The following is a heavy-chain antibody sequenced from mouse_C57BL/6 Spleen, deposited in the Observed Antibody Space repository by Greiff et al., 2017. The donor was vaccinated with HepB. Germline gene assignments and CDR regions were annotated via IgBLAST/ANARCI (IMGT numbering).Heavy chain of an antibody. CDR3: TRDDPVFAY. Sequence: EVMLVESGEGLVKPGGSLKLSCAASGFTFSSYAMSWVRQTPEKRLEWVAYISSGGDYIYYADTVKGRFTISRDNARNTLYLQMSSLKSEATAMYYCTRDDPVFAYWGQGTLVTVSA. CDR1: GFTFSSYA. J-gene: IGHJ3*01. CDR2: ISSGGDYI. V-gene: IGHV5-9-1*02.